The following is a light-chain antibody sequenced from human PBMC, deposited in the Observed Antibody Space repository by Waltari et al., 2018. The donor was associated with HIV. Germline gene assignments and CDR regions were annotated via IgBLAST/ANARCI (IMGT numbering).Light chain of an antibody. CDR3: VLYMGSGIWV. J-gene: IGLJ3*02. Sequence: QTVVTQEPSFSVSPGGPVPLTCGLSSGSVSPSYSPTWYQQTPGRAPRTLISDTNTRSSGAPDRFSGSSLGNKAALTITGAQADDECDYYCVLYMGSGIWVFGGGTKLTVL. CDR2: DTN. CDR1: SGSVSPSYS. V-gene: IGLV8-61*01.